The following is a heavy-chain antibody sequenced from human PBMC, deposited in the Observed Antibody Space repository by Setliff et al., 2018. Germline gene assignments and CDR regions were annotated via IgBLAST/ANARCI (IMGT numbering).Heavy chain of an antibody. CDR2: FDPEDGET. Sequence: ASVKVSCKASGYTFSTYGISWVRQAPGKGLEWMGGFDPEDGETIYAQKFQGRVTMTEDTSTDTAYMELSSLRSEDTAVYYCAREVVGAPPAFDIWGQGTMVTVSS. D-gene: IGHD1-26*01. V-gene: IGHV1-24*01. CDR1: GYTFSTYG. CDR3: AREVVGAPPAFDI. J-gene: IGHJ3*02.